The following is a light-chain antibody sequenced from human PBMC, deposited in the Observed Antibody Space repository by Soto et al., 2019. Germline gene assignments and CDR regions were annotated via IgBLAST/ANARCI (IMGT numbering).Light chain of an antibody. J-gene: IGKJ4*01. Sequence: EIVMTQSPATLSVSPGERATLSCRDSQSVTNSNLAWYQQKLGQAPRLLIYGVSTRATGVPARFSGSGSGTEFTLTISSLQSEDFAVYYCQQYSSWPLTFGGGTKVEIK. CDR2: GVS. CDR3: QQYSSWPLT. CDR1: QSVTNSN. V-gene: IGKV3-15*01.